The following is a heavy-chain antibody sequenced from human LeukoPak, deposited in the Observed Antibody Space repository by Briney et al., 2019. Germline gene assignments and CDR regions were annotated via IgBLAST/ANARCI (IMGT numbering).Heavy chain of an antibody. CDR1: GYTFTSYG. CDR3: ARDWRYCGGDCYSGPYDYYYYYMDV. CDR2: ISAYNGNT. D-gene: IGHD2-21*02. V-gene: IGHV1-18*01. J-gene: IGHJ6*03. Sequence: GASVKVSCKASGYTFTSYGISWVRQAPGQGLEWMGWISAYNGNTNYAQKLQGRVTMTTDTSTSTAYMELRSLRSDDTAVYYCARDWRYCGGDCYSGPYDYYYYYMDVWGKGTTVTFSS.